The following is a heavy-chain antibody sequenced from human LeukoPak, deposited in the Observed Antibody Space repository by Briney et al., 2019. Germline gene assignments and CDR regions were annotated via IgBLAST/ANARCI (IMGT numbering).Heavy chain of an antibody. CDR2: ISSSGSPI. Sequence: PGGSLRLSCAASGFTFSDYYMSWIRQAPGKGLEWVSYISSSGSPIYYADSVKGRFTISRDNSKNTLYLQMNSLRAEDTAVYYCAKDRNNGLRYFDWLADYWGQGTLVTVSS. V-gene: IGHV3-11*01. J-gene: IGHJ4*02. CDR1: GFTFSDYY. D-gene: IGHD3-9*01. CDR3: AKDRNNGLRYFDWLADY.